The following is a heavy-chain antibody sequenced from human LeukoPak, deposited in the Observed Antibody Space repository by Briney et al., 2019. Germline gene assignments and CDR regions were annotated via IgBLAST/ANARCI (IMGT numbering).Heavy chain of an antibody. CDR1: GFTFTTYW. CDR3: ARDAVDTANAV. J-gene: IGHJ6*02. D-gene: IGHD5-18*01. Sequence: GGSLRLSCAASGFTFTTYWMHWVHQAPGKGLVWVSHINSDGSITSYADSVKGRFTISRDNAKNTLYLQMNSLRAEDTAVYYCARDAVDTANAVWGQGTTVTVSS. V-gene: IGHV3-74*01. CDR2: INSDGSIT.